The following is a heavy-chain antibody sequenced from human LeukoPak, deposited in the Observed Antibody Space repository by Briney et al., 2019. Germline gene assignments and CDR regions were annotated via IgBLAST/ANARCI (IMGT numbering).Heavy chain of an antibody. J-gene: IGHJ4*02. V-gene: IGHV1-2*02. CDR2: TIPDSGDT. CDR3: AKDYGAFCFDS. CDR1: GYTFTGYY. D-gene: IGHD4-17*01. Sequence: GASVKVSCKASGYTFTGYYMHWVRQAPGQGLEWMGWTIPDSGDTNYAQKFQGRVTMTRDTSISTAYMELSGLRSDYTALYYCAKDYGAFCFDSWGQGTLVTVSS.